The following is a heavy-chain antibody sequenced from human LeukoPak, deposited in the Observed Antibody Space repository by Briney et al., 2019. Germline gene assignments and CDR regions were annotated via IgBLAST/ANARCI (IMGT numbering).Heavy chain of an antibody. CDR1: G. D-gene: IGHD6-13*01. J-gene: IGHJ5*02. CDR2: VSYDESSI. V-gene: IGHV3-30*18. CDR3: AKDGSSNWYGWFDP. Sequence: GMHWVRQAPGKGLEWGAVVSYDESSIYYADSVKGRFTISRDKSKNTLYLQMNSLRAEDTAIYYCAKDGSSNWYGWFDPWGQGTLVTVSS.